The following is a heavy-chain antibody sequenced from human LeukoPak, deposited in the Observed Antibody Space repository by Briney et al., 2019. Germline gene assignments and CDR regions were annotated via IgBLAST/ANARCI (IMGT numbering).Heavy chain of an antibody. V-gene: IGHV3-23*01. CDR2: ISGSGGST. J-gene: IGHJ4*02. D-gene: IGHD3-10*01. CDR3: AKHQTMVRGDPFDY. Sequence: PGRSLRLSCAASGFTFSSYGMHWVRQAPGKGLEWVSAISGSGGSTYYADSVKGRFTISRDNSKNTLYLQMNSLRAEDTAVYYCAKHQTMVRGDPFDYWGQGTLVTVSS. CDR1: GFTFSSYG.